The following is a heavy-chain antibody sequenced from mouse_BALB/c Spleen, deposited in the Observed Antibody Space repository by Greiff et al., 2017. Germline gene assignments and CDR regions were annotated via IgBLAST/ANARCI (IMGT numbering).Heavy chain of an antibody. CDR3: ARHPTYSLYAMDY. Sequence: EVKVVESGGDLVKPGGSLKLSCAASGFTFSSYGMSWVRQTPDKRLEWVATISSGGSYTYYPDSVKGRFTISRDNAKNTLYLQMSSLKSEDTAMYYCARHPTYSLYAMDYWGQGTSVTVSS. D-gene: IGHD1-1*01. V-gene: IGHV5-6*01. CDR2: ISSGGSYT. J-gene: IGHJ4*01. CDR1: GFTFSSYG.